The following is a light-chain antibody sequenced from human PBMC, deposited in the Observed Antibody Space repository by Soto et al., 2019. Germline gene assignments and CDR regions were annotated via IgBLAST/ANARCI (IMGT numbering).Light chain of an antibody. V-gene: IGLV2-14*01. J-gene: IGLJ1*01. CDR1: SGDVGAYDY. Sequence: QSVLTQPASVSGSPGQSITISCTGTSGDVGAYDYVSWYQLHPGKAPKLMVFEVNNRPSGVSYRFSGSKSGNTASLTISGLQAEDEADYFCSSYSISTAYLFGTGTKVTVL. CDR2: EVN. CDR3: SSYSISTAYL.